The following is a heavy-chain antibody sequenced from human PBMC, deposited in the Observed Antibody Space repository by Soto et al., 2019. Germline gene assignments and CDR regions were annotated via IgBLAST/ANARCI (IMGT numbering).Heavy chain of an antibody. CDR1: GYTFINYW. V-gene: IGHV5-51*01. CDR2: IYAGDSDV. Sequence: RGESLKISCKGSGYTFINYWIGWVRQMPGKGLEWMGIIYAGDSDVRYSPSFQGQVTISADKSLRTAYLQWNSLKASDTAMYYCARRYSSAAFDIWGQGTLVTVSS. J-gene: IGHJ3*02. D-gene: IGHD6-25*01. CDR3: ARRYSSAAFDI.